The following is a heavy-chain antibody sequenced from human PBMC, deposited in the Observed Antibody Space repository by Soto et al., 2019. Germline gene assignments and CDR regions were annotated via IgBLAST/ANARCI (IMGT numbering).Heavy chain of an antibody. D-gene: IGHD3-10*01. V-gene: IGHV3-48*02. CDR1: GFSLSNYS. CDR2: ISTGSETI. Sequence: VRPQRLPCMASGFSLSNYSMIWVRKDPGKGLGWVSYISTGSETIYYADSVEGRFTVSRDNAENSLYLQMHSLKEEDTGVYYCVMLWFGESPSDYWGQGTLVTVSS. CDR3: VMLWFGESPSDY. J-gene: IGHJ4*02.